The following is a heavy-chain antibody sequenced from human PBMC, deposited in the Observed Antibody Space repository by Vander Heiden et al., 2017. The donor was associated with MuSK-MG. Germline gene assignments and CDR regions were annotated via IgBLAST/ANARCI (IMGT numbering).Heavy chain of an antibody. CDR2: INAGNGNT. V-gene: IGHV1-3*01. J-gene: IGHJ4*02. D-gene: IGHD3-16*01. Sequence: QVQLVQSGAEVKKPGASVKVSCKASGYTFTSYAMHWVRQAPGQRLEWMGWINAGNGNTKYSQKFQGRVTITRDTSASTAYMELSSLRSEDTAVYYCARDPMITFGNRLTPTLDYWGQGTLVTVSS. CDR1: GYTFTSYA. CDR3: ARDPMITFGNRLTPTLDY.